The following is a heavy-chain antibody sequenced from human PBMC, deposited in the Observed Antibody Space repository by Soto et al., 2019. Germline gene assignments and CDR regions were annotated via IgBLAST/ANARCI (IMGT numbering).Heavy chain of an antibody. Sequence: ASVKVSCKASGYTFTGYYMHWVRQAPGQGLEWMGWINPNSGGTNYAQKFQGWVTMTRDTSISTAYMELSRLRSDDTAVYYCARGSVGATPLDAFDIWGQGTMVTVSS. V-gene: IGHV1-2*04. D-gene: IGHD1-26*01. CDR2: INPNSGGT. CDR1: GYTFTGYY. J-gene: IGHJ3*02. CDR3: ARGSVGATPLDAFDI.